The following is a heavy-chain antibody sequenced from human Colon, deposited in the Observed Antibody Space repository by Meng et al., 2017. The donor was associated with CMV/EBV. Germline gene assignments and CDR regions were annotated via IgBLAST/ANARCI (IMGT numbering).Heavy chain of an antibody. V-gene: IGHV4-59*01. D-gene: IGHD2-21*02. J-gene: IGHJ4*02. CDR3: ARRAYCGNDCYFFDF. Sequence: GSLRLSCTVSGASMRGFHWTWIRQTQGKGLECLGYVYYSGGTTYHPSLKSRVTISVDTSQNQFSLNLSSVTAADTAMYYCARRAYCGNDCYFFDFWGQGTLVTVSS. CDR1: GASMRGFH. CDR2: VYYSGGT.